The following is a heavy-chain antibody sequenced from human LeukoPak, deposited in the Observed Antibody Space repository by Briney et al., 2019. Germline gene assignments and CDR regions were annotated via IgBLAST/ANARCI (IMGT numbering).Heavy chain of an antibody. Sequence: GESLKISCKGSGYSFTSYWIGWVRQMPGKGLEYMGIIHPGDSDTRYSPSFQGQVTISVDRSSSTAYLQWSRVKASDTAMYYCATHPGGLQSGFDNWGQGTLVTVSS. CDR3: ATHPGGLQSGFDN. CDR2: IHPGDSDT. V-gene: IGHV5-51*01. CDR1: GYSFTSYW. D-gene: IGHD5-24*01. J-gene: IGHJ4*02.